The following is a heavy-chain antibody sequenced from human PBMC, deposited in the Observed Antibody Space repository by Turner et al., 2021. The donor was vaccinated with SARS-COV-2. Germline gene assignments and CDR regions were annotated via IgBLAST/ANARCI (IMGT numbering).Heavy chain of an antibody. Sequence: QVQLVQSGAEVKKPGSSVKVSCKASGGTLSSYSISWVRQAPGQGLEWMGGIIPIFGTANYAQKFQGRVTITADESTSTAYMELSSLRSEDTAVYYCARYCSGGSCHSFGYYYYGMDVWGQGTTVTVSS. CDR2: IIPIFGTA. D-gene: IGHD2-15*01. CDR1: GGTLSSYS. J-gene: IGHJ6*02. CDR3: ARYCSGGSCHSFGYYYYGMDV. V-gene: IGHV1-69*01.